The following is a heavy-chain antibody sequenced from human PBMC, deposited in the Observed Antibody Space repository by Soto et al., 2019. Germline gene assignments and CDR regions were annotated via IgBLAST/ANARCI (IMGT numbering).Heavy chain of an antibody. CDR1: GGSISSSSYY. CDR3: ARHAYYDFWSGYFIGYYGMDV. Sequence: SETLSLTCTVSGGSISSSSYYWGWIRQPPGKGLEWIGSIYYSGSTYYNPSLKSRVTISVDTSKNQFSLKLSSVTAADTAVYYCARHAYYDFWSGYFIGYYGMDVWGQGTTVTVSS. J-gene: IGHJ6*02. V-gene: IGHV4-39*01. CDR2: IYYSGST. D-gene: IGHD3-3*01.